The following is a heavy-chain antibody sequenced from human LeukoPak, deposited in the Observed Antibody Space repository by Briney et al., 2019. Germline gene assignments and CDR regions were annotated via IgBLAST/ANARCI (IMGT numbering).Heavy chain of an antibody. V-gene: IGHV1-69*13. J-gene: IGHJ4*02. CDR1: GGTFSSYA. CDR2: IIPIFGTA. D-gene: IGHD1-26*01. CDR3: ARDPSWSFNFDY. Sequence: ASVKVSCKASGGTFSSYAISWVRQAPGQGLEWMGGIIPIFGTANYAQKFQGRVTITADESTSTAYMELSSLRSEDTAVYYCARDPSWSFNFDYWGQGTLVTVSS.